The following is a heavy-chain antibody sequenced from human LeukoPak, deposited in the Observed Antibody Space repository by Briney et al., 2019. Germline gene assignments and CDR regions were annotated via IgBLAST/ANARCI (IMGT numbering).Heavy chain of an antibody. Sequence: SETLSLTCTVSGGSISSYYWSWIRQPPGKGLEWIGYIYYSGSTNYNPSLKSRVTISVDTSKNQFSLKLSSVTAADTAMYYCAREGQCYFDYWGQGTQVTVSS. CDR1: GGSISSYY. CDR3: AREGQCYFDY. V-gene: IGHV4-59*01. D-gene: IGHD6-19*01. CDR2: IYYSGST. J-gene: IGHJ4*02.